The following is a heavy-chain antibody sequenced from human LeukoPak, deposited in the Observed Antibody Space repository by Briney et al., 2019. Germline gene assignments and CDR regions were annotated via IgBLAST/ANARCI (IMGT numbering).Heavy chain of an antibody. CDR1: GGTFSSFA. D-gene: IGHD6-13*01. CDR3: ARAGPLAAAGY. Sequence: ASVKVSCKASGGTFSSFAISWVRQAPGQGLEWMGGIILIFGTASYAQKFQGRVTITADVSTSTAYMELSSLRSEDTAVYYCARAGPLAAAGYWGQGTLVTVSS. J-gene: IGHJ4*02. V-gene: IGHV1-69*13. CDR2: IILIFGTA.